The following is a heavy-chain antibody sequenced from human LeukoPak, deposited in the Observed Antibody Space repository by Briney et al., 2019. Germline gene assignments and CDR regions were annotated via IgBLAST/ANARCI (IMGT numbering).Heavy chain of an antibody. CDR2: IIPILGIA. Sequence: GSSVKVSCKASGGTFSSYTISWVRQAPGQGLEWMGRIIPILGIANYAQKFQGRVTITADKSTSTAYMELSSLRSEDTAVYYCAREYCGGDCYPPGWFDPWGQGNPGHRLL. D-gene: IGHD2-21*02. J-gene: IGHJ5*02. CDR1: GGTFSSYT. CDR3: AREYCGGDCYPPGWFDP. V-gene: IGHV1-69*04.